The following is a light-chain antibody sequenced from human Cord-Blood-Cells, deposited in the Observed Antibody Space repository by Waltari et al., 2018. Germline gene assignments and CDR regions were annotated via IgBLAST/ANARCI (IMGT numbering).Light chain of an antibody. Sequence: QSVLTQPPSASGTPGQRVTISCSGSSSNIGSNPVNWYQQLPGTAPKLLIYSNNKRPSGGPDRFSGSKSGTSASLAISGLQSEDEADYYCAAWDDSLNGPVFGGGTKLTVL. CDR1: SSNIGSNP. CDR3: AAWDDSLNGPV. V-gene: IGLV1-44*01. CDR2: SNN. J-gene: IGLJ3*02.